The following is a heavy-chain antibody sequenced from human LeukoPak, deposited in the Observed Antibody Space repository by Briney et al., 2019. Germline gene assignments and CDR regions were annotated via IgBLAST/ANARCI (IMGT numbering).Heavy chain of an antibody. V-gene: IGHV3-23*01. CDR1: GFTFSSYA. CDR2: ISGSGGST. Sequence: PGGSLRLSCAASGFTFSSYAMSWVRQAAGKGREWVSAISGSGGSTYYADSVKGRFTISRDNSKNSLYLQMNSLRAEDTALYYCAKDTAMAAYYYYGMDVWGQGTTVTVSS. J-gene: IGHJ6*02. D-gene: IGHD5-18*01. CDR3: AKDTAMAAYYYYGMDV.